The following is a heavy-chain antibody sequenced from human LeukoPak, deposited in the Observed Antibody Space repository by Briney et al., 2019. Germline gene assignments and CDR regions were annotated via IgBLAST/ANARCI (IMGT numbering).Heavy chain of an antibody. Sequence: GGSLRLSCAASGFTFSSYEMNWVRQAPGKGLEWVSYISSSGSTIYYADSVEGRFTISRDNAKNSLYLQMNSLRAEDTAVYYCARDRGDYGDYGYYCGMDVWGQGTTVTVSS. CDR3: ARDRGDYGDYGYYCGMDV. D-gene: IGHD4-17*01. CDR2: ISSSGSTI. CDR1: GFTFSSYE. J-gene: IGHJ6*02. V-gene: IGHV3-48*03.